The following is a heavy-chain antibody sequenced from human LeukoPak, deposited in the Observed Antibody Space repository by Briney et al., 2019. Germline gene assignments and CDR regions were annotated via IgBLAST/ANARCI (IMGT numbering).Heavy chain of an antibody. J-gene: IGHJ4*02. Sequence: SETLSLTCAVYGGSFSGYYWSWIRQPPGKGLEWIGEINHSGSTNYNPSLKSRVTISVDTSKNQFSLKLSSVTAADTAVYYCAGGVKGPGSWYSVKYYFDYWGQGTLVTVSS. CDR2: INHSGST. V-gene: IGHV4-34*01. CDR1: GGSFSGYY. D-gene: IGHD6-13*01. CDR3: AGGVKGPGSWYSVKYYFDY.